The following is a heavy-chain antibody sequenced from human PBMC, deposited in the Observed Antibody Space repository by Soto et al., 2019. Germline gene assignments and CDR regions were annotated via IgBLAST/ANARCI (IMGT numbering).Heavy chain of an antibody. Sequence: SETLSLTCTVSGGSISSYYWSWIRQPPGKGLEWIGYIYYSGSTNYNPSLKSRVTISVDTSKNQFSLKLSSVTAADTATYYCARGISFGYYDYSGYLDYWGQGTLVTVSS. J-gene: IGHJ4*02. CDR1: GGSISSYY. CDR2: IYYSGST. CDR3: ARGISFGYYDYSGYLDY. V-gene: IGHV4-59*01. D-gene: IGHD3-22*01.